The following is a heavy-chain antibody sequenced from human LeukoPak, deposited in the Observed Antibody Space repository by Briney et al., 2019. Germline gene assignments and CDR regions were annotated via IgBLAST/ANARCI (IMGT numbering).Heavy chain of an antibody. J-gene: IGHJ4*02. V-gene: IGHV1-69*05. Sequence: SVKVSCKASGGTFSNYAITWVRQAPGQGLEWMGWIIPIFGTANYAQKFRGRVTITTDKSTSTAYMELSSLRTEDTAVYYGARDNDSRDPPHFDYWGQGTLVTVSS. CDR2: IIPIFGTA. CDR1: GGTFSNYA. D-gene: IGHD3-16*01. CDR3: ARDNDSRDPPHFDY.